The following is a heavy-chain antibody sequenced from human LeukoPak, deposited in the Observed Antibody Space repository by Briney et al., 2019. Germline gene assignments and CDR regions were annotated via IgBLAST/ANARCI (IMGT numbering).Heavy chain of an antibody. CDR3: ARDGGVRGYSGYDNDAFDI. V-gene: IGHV4-59*12. CDR2: IYYSGST. D-gene: IGHD5-12*01. J-gene: IGHJ3*02. CDR1: GGYISGYY. Sequence: SETLSLTCTVSGGYISGYYWSWIRQPPGKGLEWIGYIYYSGSTNYNPSLKSRVTISVDRSKNQFSLKLSSVTAADTAVYYCARDGGVRGYSGYDNDAFDIWGQGTMVTVSS.